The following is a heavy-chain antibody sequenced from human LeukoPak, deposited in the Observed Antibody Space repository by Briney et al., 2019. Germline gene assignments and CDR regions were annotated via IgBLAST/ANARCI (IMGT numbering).Heavy chain of an antibody. CDR2: INSDGSST. Sequence: PGGSLRLSYAASGFTFSSYWMYWVRQAPGKGLVWVSRINSDGSSTNYAGSVRGRFTISRDNAKNTVYLQMNSLRAEDRALYYCTRDVGSGWVHFDYWGQGTPVTVSS. CDR3: TRDVGSGWVHFDY. V-gene: IGHV3-74*01. J-gene: IGHJ4*02. D-gene: IGHD6-19*01. CDR1: GFTFSSYW.